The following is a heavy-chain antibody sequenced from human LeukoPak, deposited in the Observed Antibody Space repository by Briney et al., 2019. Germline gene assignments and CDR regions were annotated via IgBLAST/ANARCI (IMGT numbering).Heavy chain of an antibody. CDR2: IIPIFGTA. V-gene: IGHV1-69*13. D-gene: IGHD6-19*01. CDR3: ARGGYSSGWYSKMDYYYYMDV. J-gene: IGHJ6*03. CDR1: GGTFSSYA. Sequence: ASVKVSCKASGGTFSSYAISWVRQAPGQGLEWMGGIIPIFGTANYAQKFQGRVTITADESTSTAYMELSSLRSEDTAVYYCARGGYSSGWYSKMDYYYYMDVWGKGTTVTVSS.